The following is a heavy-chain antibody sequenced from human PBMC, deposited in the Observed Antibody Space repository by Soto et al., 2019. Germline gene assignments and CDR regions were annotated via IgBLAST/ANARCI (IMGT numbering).Heavy chain of an antibody. CDR1: GGSISSYY. CDR3: ASGYYERMIWGIPEYFQQ. CDR2: IVYTGGT. D-gene: IGHD3-22*01. J-gene: IGHJ1*01. Sequence: PSETLSLTCTVSGGSISSYYWSWIRQPPGKGLEWIGDIVYTGGTNYNPSLKSRVTILVDTSKNQFSLTLTSVTAADTAVYYCASGYYERMIWGIPEYFQQWSQGTPVTVSS. V-gene: IGHV4-59*01.